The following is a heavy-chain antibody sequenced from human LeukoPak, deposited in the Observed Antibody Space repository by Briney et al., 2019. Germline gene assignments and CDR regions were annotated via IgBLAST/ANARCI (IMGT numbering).Heavy chain of an antibody. J-gene: IGHJ4*02. CDR3: ARGPTYYYDSSGKPLDY. CDR2: INHSGST. CDR1: GGSFSGYY. D-gene: IGHD3-22*01. V-gene: IGHV4-34*01. Sequence: SETLSLTCAVYGGSFSGYYWSWIRQPPGKGLEWIGEINHSGSTNYNPSLKSRVTISVDTSKNQFSLKLTSVTAADTAVYYCARGPTYYYDSSGKPLDYWGQGTLVTVSS.